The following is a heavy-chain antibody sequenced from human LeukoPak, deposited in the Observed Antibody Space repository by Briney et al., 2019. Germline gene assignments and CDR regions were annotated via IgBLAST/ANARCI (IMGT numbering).Heavy chain of an antibody. CDR3: AKDRNSGSYTFFDY. J-gene: IGHJ4*02. D-gene: IGHD1-26*01. Sequence: PGGSLRLSCAASGFTFDDYAMHWVRQAPGKGLEWVSGISWNSGSIGYADSVKGRFTISRDNAKNSLYLQMNSLRAEDTALYHCAKDRNSGSYTFFDYWGQGTLVTVSS. V-gene: IGHV3-9*01. CDR1: GFTFDDYA. CDR2: ISWNSGSI.